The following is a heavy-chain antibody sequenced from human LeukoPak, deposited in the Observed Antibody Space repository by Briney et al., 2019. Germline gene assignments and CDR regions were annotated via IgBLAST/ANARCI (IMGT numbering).Heavy chain of an antibody. CDR3: ARFNETRSEDY. V-gene: IGHV4-34*01. Sequence: SETLSLTCAVYGGSFSGYYWSWIRRPPGKGLEWIGEINHSGSTNYNPSLKSRVTISVDTSKNQFSLKLSSVTAADTAVYYCARFNETRSEDYWGQGTLVTVSS. D-gene: IGHD1-1*01. CDR1: GGSFSGYY. J-gene: IGHJ4*02. CDR2: INHSGST.